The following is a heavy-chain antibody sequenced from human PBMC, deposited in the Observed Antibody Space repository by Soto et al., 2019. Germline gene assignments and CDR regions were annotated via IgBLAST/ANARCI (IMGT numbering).Heavy chain of an antibody. V-gene: IGHV3-74*01. D-gene: IGHD3-3*01. J-gene: IGHJ4*02. Sequence: PGGSLRLSCAASGFTFSSSWMHWVRQAPGKGLLWVSRITSDGSATSYADSVGGRFTISRDNAKNTLYLQMNSLRAEDTAVYYCARASGPVDYWGQGTLVTVSS. CDR3: ARASGPVDY. CDR1: GFTFSSSW. CDR2: ITSDGSAT.